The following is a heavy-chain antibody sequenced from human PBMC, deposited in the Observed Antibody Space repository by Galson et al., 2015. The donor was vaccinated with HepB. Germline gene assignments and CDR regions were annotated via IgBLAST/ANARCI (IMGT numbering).Heavy chain of an antibody. CDR1: GGTFSSYT. D-gene: IGHD3/OR15-3a*01. CDR3: ARDWGEGRYYYYGMDV. CDR2: IIPILGIA. Sequence: SVKVSCKASGGTFSSYTISWVRQAPGQGLEWMGRIIPILGIANYAQKFQGRVTITADKSTSTAYMELSSLRSEDTAVYYCARDWGEGRYYYYGMDVWGQGTTVTVSS. V-gene: IGHV1-69*02. J-gene: IGHJ6*02.